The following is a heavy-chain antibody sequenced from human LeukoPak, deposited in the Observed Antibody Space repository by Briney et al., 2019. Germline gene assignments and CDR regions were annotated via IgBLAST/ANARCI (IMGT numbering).Heavy chain of an antibody. V-gene: IGHV3-23*01. CDR1: GFTFSSYA. CDR2: ISAGGGST. J-gene: IGHJ4*02. D-gene: IGHD3-10*01. CDR3: AKVAGSGGYFPEY. Sequence: GGSLRLSCAASGFTFSSYAMSWVRQAPGKGLEWISAISAGGGSTYYADSVKGRYTISRDNSKSTVSLQMSALRAEDTAIYYCAKVAGSGGYFPEYWGQGTLVTVSS.